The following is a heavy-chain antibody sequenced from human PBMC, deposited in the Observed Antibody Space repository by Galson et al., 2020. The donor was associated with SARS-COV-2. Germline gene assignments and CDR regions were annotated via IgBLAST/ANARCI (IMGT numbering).Heavy chain of an antibody. J-gene: IGHJ2*01. D-gene: IGHD3-22*01. CDR1: GYSVSTTNY. Sequence: SETLSLTCTVSGYSVSTTNYWGWVRQPPGRGLEWIGSVYPSGNTYYNPSLKSRVTISVDTSKNQFSLRLDSVTAADTALYYCARQGVNMIVLVTVPGWYFDLWGRGTLVTDSS. CDR3: ARQGVNMIVLVTVPGWYFDL. V-gene: IGHV4-38-2*02. CDR2: VYPSGNT.